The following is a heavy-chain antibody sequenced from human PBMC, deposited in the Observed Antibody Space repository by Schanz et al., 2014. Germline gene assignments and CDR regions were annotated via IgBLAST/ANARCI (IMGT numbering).Heavy chain of an antibody. CDR1: GFTFSSYG. CDR3: AKSYDTSGYSGFDY. CDR2: ISNTNSYT. V-gene: IGHV3-21*05. Sequence: VQLVESGGGVVQPGRSLRLSCAASGFTFSSYGMHWVRQAPGKGLEWVSYISNTNSYTNYADSVKGRFTISRDNAKNSLYLQMNSLRAEDTAVYYCAKSYDTSGYSGFDYWGQGTLVTVSS. J-gene: IGHJ4*02. D-gene: IGHD3-22*01.